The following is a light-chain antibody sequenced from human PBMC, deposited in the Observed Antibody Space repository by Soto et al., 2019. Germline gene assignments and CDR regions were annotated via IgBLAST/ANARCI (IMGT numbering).Light chain of an antibody. CDR3: LQDYNLPRT. CDR2: AAS. CDR1: QDIRDD. Sequence: ALQMTQSPSSLSASVGDRVTITCRASQDIRDDLGWYQQKLGKAPKLLIYAASSLQSGVPSRFSGSGSGTDFTLTISSLQPEDFATYYCLQDYNLPRTFGQGTKVEIK. V-gene: IGKV1-6*01. J-gene: IGKJ1*01.